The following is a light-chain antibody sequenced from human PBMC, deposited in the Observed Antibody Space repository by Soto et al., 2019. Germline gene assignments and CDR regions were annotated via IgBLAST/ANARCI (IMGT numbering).Light chain of an antibody. CDR1: QSGSSN. CDR3: QQYNDWPLT. V-gene: IGKV3-15*01. Sequence: EIVMTQSPVTQSVSPGERATLSCRASQSGSSNLAWYQQKPGQAPSLLIYGAFTRATGIPARFSGTGSGTEFTLTISSLQSEDFALYYCQQYNDWPLTFGQGTKVDI. J-gene: IGKJ1*01. CDR2: GAF.